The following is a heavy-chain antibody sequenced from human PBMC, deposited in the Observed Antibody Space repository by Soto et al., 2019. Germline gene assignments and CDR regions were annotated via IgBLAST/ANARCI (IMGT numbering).Heavy chain of an antibody. V-gene: IGHV3-15*01. CDR1: GFTFSNAW. J-gene: IGHJ6*03. CDR3: TTYGPGIVVVPAAIYYYYYMDV. CDR2: IKSKTDGGTT. Sequence: GGSLRLSCAASGFTFSNAWMSWVRQAPGKGLEWVGRIKSKTDGGTTDYAAPVKGRFTISRDDSKNTLYLQMNSLKTEDTAVYYCTTYGPGIVVVPAAIYYYYYMDVWGKGTTVTVSS. D-gene: IGHD2-2*02.